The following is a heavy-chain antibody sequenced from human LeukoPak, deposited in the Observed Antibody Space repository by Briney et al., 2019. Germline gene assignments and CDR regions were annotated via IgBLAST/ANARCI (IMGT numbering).Heavy chain of an antibody. CDR2: IRSKANSYAT. CDR1: GFTFSGSA. Sequence: GGSLRLSCAASGFTFSGSAMHWVRQASGKGLEWVGRIRSKANSYATAYAASVKGRFTISRDDSKNTAYLQMNSLKTEDTAVYYCTPEGYDFWSGYYSAGRYAFDIWGQGTMVTVSS. V-gene: IGHV3-73*01. D-gene: IGHD3-3*01. J-gene: IGHJ3*02. CDR3: TPEGYDFWSGYYSAGRYAFDI.